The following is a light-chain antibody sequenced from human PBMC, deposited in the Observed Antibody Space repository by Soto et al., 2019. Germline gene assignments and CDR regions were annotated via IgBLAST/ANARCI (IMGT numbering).Light chain of an antibody. V-gene: IGKV1-9*01. J-gene: IGKJ5*01. CDR1: QGISSY. Sequence: DIQLTQSPSFLSASVGDRVTITCRASQGISSYLAWYQQQPGKAPKLLIYAASTLQSGVPSRFSGSGSVTEFTLAISSLQPQEFATYYCQHLNSYPLTFGRGTRLESK. CDR2: AAS. CDR3: QHLNSYPLT.